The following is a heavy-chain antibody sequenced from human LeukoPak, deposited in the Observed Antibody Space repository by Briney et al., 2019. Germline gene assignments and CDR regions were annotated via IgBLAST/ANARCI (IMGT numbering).Heavy chain of an antibody. J-gene: IGHJ4*02. Sequence: SETLSLTCTVSGGSISKYYWSWIRQPPGEGLEWIGYIYYNGATNYNPSLKSRVTMSIDTSKNQFSLKLSSVTAADTAVYYCASNPGSGWIDYWGQGTLVTVSS. CDR2: IYYNGAT. CDR1: GGSISKYY. CDR3: ASNPGSGWIDY. V-gene: IGHV4-59*08. D-gene: IGHD6-19*01.